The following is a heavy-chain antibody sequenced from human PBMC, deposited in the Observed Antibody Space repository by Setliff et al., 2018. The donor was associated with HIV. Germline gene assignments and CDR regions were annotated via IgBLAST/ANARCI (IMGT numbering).Heavy chain of an antibody. CDR1: GGSINNDIYF. CDR2: IYYSVST. D-gene: IGHD6-6*01. V-gene: IGHV4-31*03. Sequence: SETLSLTCTVSGGSINNDIYFWSLIRQYPGKGLEWIGYIYYSVSTYYNPTLKSRITISVATSKNQFSLRLSSVTAAHTAVYSCANSGGSSPYYFDYWGQGTLVTVSS. J-gene: IGHJ4*02. CDR3: ANSGGSSPYYFDY.